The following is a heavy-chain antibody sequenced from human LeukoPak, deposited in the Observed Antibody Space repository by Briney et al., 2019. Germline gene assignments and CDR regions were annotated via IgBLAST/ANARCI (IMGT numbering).Heavy chain of an antibody. CDR2: ISGSGGST. V-gene: IGHV3-23*01. D-gene: IGHD1-7*01. CDR3: AKDSPITGTTY. Sequence: GGSLRLSCAASGFTFSSYSMNWVRQAPGKGLEWVSAISGSGGSTYYADSVKGRFTISRDNSKNTLYLQTNSLRAEDTAVYYCAKDSPITGTTYWGQGTLVTVSS. J-gene: IGHJ4*02. CDR1: GFTFSSYS.